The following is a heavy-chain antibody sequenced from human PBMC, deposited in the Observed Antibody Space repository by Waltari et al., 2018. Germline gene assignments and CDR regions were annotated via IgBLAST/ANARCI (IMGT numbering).Heavy chain of an antibody. J-gene: IGHJ4*02. CDR2: IHNRFGNP. CDR3: AIGLRSTESLDY. Sequence: QVHLVQSGSELKKPGSSVMISCKASGYSFNTYAMNWVRQAPGQGLEWMGWIHNRFGNPTYARDFRGRFVFSLDISASTAYLEISGLQAEDTAVYYCAIGLRSTESLDYWGRGTLVTVSS. D-gene: IGHD4-17*01. CDR1: GYSFNTYA. V-gene: IGHV7-4-1*02.